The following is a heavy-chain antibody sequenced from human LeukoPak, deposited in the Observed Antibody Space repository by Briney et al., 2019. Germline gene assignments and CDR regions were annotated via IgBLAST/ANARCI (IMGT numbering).Heavy chain of an antibody. CDR1: GYSFTNCG. CDR2: ISGFNGNA. Sequence: ASVKVSCKASGYSFTNCGISWVRQAPGQGPEWMGWISGFNGNANFAPKLQDGVTLTTDASTSTAYMELRSLRSDDTAVYYCARDERSAAAGSAYYLDSWGQGTLVTVSS. CDR3: ARDERSAAAGSAYYLDS. V-gene: IGHV1-18*01. D-gene: IGHD6-13*01. J-gene: IGHJ4*02.